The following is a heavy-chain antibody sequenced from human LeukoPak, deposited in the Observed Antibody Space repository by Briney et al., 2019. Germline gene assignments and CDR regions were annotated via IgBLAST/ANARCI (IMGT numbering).Heavy chain of an antibody. D-gene: IGHD1-14*01. CDR3: AGGEPYVY. Sequence: GMSLRLSCAASGFTFTTYGMNWVRKAPGKGLEWVAIIWYDGSNKYYADSVRGRFTISRDNSKNTLYLQMNSLRVEDTAMYYCAGGEPYVYWGQGTLVTVSS. CDR2: IWYDGSNK. J-gene: IGHJ4*02. CDR1: GFTFTTYG. V-gene: IGHV3-33*01.